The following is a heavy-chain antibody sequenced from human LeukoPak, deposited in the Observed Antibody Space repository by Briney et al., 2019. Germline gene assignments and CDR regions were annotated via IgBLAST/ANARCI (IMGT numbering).Heavy chain of an antibody. J-gene: IGHJ5*02. D-gene: IGHD5-12*01. V-gene: IGHV1-69*06. CDR1: GGTFSSYA. CDR3: ARDRGYSGYEPNWFDP. CDR2: IIPIFGTA. Sequence: SVKVSCKASGGTFSSYAISWVRQAPGQGLEWMGGIIPIFGTANYAQKFQGRVTITADKSTSTAYMELSSLRSEDTAVYYCARDRGYSGYEPNWFDPWGRGTLVTVSS.